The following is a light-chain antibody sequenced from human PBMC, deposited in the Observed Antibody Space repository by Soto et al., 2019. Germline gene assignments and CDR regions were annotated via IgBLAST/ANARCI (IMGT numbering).Light chain of an antibody. V-gene: IGKV1-39*01. CDR3: QQSYSSPYT. CDR1: HDINKY. CDR2: STS. J-gene: IGKJ2*01. Sequence: DIQMTQSPSSLSAAVGDRVTITCRAKHDINKYLNWYHQTPGKAPKLLIFSTSTLHSGVPSRFSGGRSGTEFTLTISNLQPEDFATYYCQQSYSSPYTFGPGTKLEIK.